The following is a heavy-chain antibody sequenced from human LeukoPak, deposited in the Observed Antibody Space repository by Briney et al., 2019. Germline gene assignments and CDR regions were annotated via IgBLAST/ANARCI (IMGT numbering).Heavy chain of an antibody. Sequence: SETLSLTCTVSGGSVSSYYWSWIRQPPGKGLEWIGYIYYSGSTHYNPSLKSRVTISVDTSKNRLSLKLTSVTAADTDVYYCARYYYGSGSYYNRAWFDPWGQGTLVTVSS. CDR1: GGSVSSYY. D-gene: IGHD3-10*01. J-gene: IGHJ5*02. CDR2: IYYSGST. V-gene: IGHV4-59*08. CDR3: ARYYYGSGSYYNRAWFDP.